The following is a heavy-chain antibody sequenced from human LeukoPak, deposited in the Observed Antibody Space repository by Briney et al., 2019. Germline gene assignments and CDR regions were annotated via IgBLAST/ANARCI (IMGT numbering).Heavy chain of an antibody. Sequence: GGSLRLSCAASGFTFSNYAMSWVRQAPGKGLEWVATMSSSGYSTYYADSVKGRFAISRDNSKNTLYLQMNSLRAEDTALYYCAKGGGYDAFDIWGQGTMVTVSS. J-gene: IGHJ3*02. CDR1: GFTFSNYA. V-gene: IGHV3-23*01. CDR2: MSSSGYST. CDR3: AKGGGYDAFDI. D-gene: IGHD5-12*01.